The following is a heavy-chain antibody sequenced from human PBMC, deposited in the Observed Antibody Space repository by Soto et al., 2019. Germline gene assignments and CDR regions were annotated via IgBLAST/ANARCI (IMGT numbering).Heavy chain of an antibody. CDR2: IWYDGSNK. CDR1: GFTFSSYG. Sequence: QVQLVESGGGVVQPGRSLRLSCAASGFTFSSYGMHWVRQAPGKGLECVAVIWYDGSNKYYADSVKGRFTISRDNSKNTLYLQMNSLRAEDTAVYYCARDAGAYVGGDAEYFQHWGQGTLVTVSS. V-gene: IGHV3-33*01. J-gene: IGHJ1*01. D-gene: IGHD2-21*02. CDR3: ARDAGAYVGGDAEYFQH.